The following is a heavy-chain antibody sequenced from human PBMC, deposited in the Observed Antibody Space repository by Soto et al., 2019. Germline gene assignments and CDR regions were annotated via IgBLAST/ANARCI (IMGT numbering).Heavy chain of an antibody. Sequence: GGSLRLSCAASGFTFSSYSMNWVRQAPGKGLEWVSYISSSSSTIYYADSVKGRFTISRDNAKNSLYLQMNSLRAEDTAVYYCARDDNGSGRDDAFVIWGQGTMVTVSS. D-gene: IGHD3-10*01. CDR2: ISSSSSTI. J-gene: IGHJ3*02. V-gene: IGHV3-48*01. CDR3: ARDDNGSGRDDAFVI. CDR1: GFTFSSYS.